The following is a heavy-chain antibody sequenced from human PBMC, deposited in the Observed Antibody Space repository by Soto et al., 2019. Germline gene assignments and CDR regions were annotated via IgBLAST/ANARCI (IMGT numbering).Heavy chain of an antibody. CDR2: ISGYNGNT. V-gene: IGHV1-18*01. CDR1: GYTFSNYG. Sequence: GASVKVSCKTSGYTFSNYGINSVRRAPGQGLEWMGWISGYNGNTNYAQTVQGRVTMTTDTSTGTVYMELRSLKSDDTAIYYCSRFIMVGGWFDPNYYHGMDVWGQGTTDTVSS. D-gene: IGHD6-19*01. CDR3: SRFIMVGGWFDPNYYHGMDV. J-gene: IGHJ6*02.